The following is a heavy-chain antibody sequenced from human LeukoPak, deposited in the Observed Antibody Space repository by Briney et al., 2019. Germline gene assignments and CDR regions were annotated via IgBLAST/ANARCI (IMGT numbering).Heavy chain of an antibody. Sequence: SETLSLTCAVYGGSFSGYYWSWIRRPPGKGLEWIGEINHSGSTNYNPSLKSRVTISVDTSKNQFSLKLSSVTAADTAVYYCARVSGYDYKPFDYWGQGTLVTVSS. V-gene: IGHV4-34*01. D-gene: IGHD5-12*01. CDR3: ARVSGYDYKPFDY. J-gene: IGHJ4*02. CDR1: GGSFSGYY. CDR2: INHSGST.